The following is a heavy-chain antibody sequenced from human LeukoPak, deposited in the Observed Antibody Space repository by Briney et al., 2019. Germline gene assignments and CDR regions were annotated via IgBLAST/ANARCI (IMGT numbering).Heavy chain of an antibody. V-gene: IGHV4-4*07. D-gene: IGHD6-19*01. J-gene: IGHJ4*02. CDR2: IYNSENT. Sequence: PSETLSLSCTASGCPISGYYLSWIRQPAGRGLEWIGRIYNSENTDYNPSLKRRVTMSIHTYKNQFSLKLRTDTAADTAVDYYARGPYASGWFSIDYWGQGTLVTVSS. CDR3: ARGPYASGWFSIDY. CDR1: GCPISGYY.